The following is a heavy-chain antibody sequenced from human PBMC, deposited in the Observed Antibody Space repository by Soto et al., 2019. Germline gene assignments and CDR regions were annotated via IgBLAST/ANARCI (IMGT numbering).Heavy chain of an antibody. CDR2: ISGSGKDT. CDR3: ARVHLVRTSSYYCGMDV. J-gene: IGHJ6*02. D-gene: IGHD6-6*01. V-gene: IGHV3-21*06. CDR1: GFTFTNHR. Sequence: LRLSCATSGFTFTNHRMNWVRQAPGKGLEWVASISGSGKDTFYRDSVKGRFTISRDNAESSLVLQMNSLTVDDTAVYHCARVHLVRTSSYYCGMDVWGPGTTVTSP.